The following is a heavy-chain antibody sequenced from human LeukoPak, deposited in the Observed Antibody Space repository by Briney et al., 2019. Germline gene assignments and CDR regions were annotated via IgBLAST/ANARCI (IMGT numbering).Heavy chain of an antibody. J-gene: IGHJ3*02. V-gene: IGHV3-23*01. Sequence: GGSLRLSCAASGFTFSSFDMTWVRQAPGKGLEWVSTISVSATNTYYADSVKGRFIISRDNSKNTLYLQMNSLRAEDTAVYYCARDYYDSSGYYNAFDIWGQGTMVTVSS. CDR2: ISVSATNT. CDR3: ARDYYDSSGYYNAFDI. CDR1: GFTFSSFD. D-gene: IGHD3-22*01.